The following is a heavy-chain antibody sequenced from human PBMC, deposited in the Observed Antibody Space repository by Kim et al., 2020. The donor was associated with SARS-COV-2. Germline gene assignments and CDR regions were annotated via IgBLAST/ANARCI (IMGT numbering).Heavy chain of an antibody. CDR2: IYYSGST. CDR1: GGSISSYY. V-gene: IGHV4-59*13. Sequence: SETLSLTCTVSGGSISSYYWSWIRQPPGKGLEWIGYIYYSGSTNYNPSLKSRVTISVDTSKNQFSLKLSSVTAADTAVYYCARETPTEGFDPWGQGTLVTVSS. D-gene: IGHD4-17*01. CDR3: ARETPTEGFDP. J-gene: IGHJ5*02.